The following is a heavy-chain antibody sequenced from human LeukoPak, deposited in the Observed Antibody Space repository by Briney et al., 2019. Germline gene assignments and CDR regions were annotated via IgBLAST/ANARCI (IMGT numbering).Heavy chain of an antibody. J-gene: IGHJ4*02. Sequence: GGSLRLSRAASGFTFSSYAMSWVRQAPGKGLEWVSAISGSGGSTYYADSVKGRFTISRDNSKNTLYLQMNSLRAEDTAVYYCAKAYDFWSGYFPFDYGGQGTLVTVSS. CDR1: GFTFSSYA. D-gene: IGHD3-3*01. CDR3: AKAYDFWSGYFPFDY. V-gene: IGHV3-23*01. CDR2: ISGSGGST.